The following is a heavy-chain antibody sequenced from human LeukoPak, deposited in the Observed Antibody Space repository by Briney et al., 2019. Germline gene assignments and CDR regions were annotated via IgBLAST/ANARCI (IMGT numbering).Heavy chain of an antibody. Sequence: PGGALRLSCAASGFTFSTYCMSWVRQAPGKGLEWVSAISASGDTTYYADSGKGRFTFPRDNFRNTLYLEIHSLRAEDAAVYNCAKDHNYASGSSYLVGPHYYYMDVWGKGTTVTISS. CDR1: GFTFSTYC. J-gene: IGHJ6*03. D-gene: IGHD3-10*01. V-gene: IGHV3-23*01. CDR2: ISASGDTT. CDR3: AKDHNYASGSSYLVGPHYYYMDV.